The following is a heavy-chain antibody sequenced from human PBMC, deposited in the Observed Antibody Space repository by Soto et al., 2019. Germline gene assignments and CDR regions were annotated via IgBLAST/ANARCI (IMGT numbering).Heavy chain of an antibody. V-gene: IGHV1-18*01. CDR1: GYTFTSYG. CDR2: ISAYNGNT. D-gene: IGHD6-6*01. Sequence: ASVKVSCKASGYTFTSYGISWVRQAPGQGLEWMGWISAYNGNTNYAQKLQGRVTMTTDTSTSTAYMELRSLRSDDTAVYYCAREGGKSIAAGGYYYYYYMDVWGKGTTVTVSS. CDR3: AREGGKSIAAGGYYYYYYMDV. J-gene: IGHJ6*03.